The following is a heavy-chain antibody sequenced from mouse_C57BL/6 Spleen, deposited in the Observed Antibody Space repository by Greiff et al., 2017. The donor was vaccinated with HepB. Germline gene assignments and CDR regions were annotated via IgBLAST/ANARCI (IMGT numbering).Heavy chain of an antibody. V-gene: IGHV3-6*01. Sequence: EVKVEESGPGLVKPSQSLSLTCSVTGYSITSGYYWNWIRQFPGNKLEWMGYISYDGSNNYNPSLKNRISITRDTSKNQFFLKLNSVTTEDTATYYCARVGDYYSNFAYWGQGTLVTVSA. CDR3: ARVGDYYSNFAY. CDR2: ISYDGSN. J-gene: IGHJ3*01. D-gene: IGHD2-5*01. CDR1: GYSITSGYY.